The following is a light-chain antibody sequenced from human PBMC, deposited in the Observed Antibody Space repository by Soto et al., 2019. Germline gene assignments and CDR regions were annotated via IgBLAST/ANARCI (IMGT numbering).Light chain of an antibody. CDR2: EGS. V-gene: IGLV2-23*01. Sequence: QSVLTQPASVSGSPGQSITISCTGTSSDVGSYNLVSWYQQHPGKAPKLMIYEGSKRPSGVSNRFSGSKSGNTASLTISGLQAEDEADYYCCSYAGSSTFYVFGNVTKVTVL. CDR1: SSDVGSYNL. CDR3: CSYAGSSTFYV. J-gene: IGLJ1*01.